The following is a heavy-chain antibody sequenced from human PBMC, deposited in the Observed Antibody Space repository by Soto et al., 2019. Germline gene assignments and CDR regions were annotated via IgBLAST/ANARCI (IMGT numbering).Heavy chain of an antibody. J-gene: IGHJ4*02. CDR1: GFTFSNFA. V-gene: IGHV3-64*02. CDR2: ISSNGVNT. D-gene: IGHD3-22*01. Sequence: GGSLRLSCAASGFTFSNFAMHWVRQAPGKGLEYVSAISSNGVNTYYADSVKGRFTISRDNSKNTLYLQMGSLRAEDMAVYYCARVFYDSGGYYYDYWGQGTLVTVSS. CDR3: ARVFYDSGGYYYDY.